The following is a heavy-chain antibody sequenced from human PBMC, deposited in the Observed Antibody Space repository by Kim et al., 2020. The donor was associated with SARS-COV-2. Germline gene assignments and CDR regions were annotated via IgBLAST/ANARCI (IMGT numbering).Heavy chain of an antibody. Sequence: GGSLRLSCAASGFTFSSYGMHWVRQAPGKGLEWVAVIWYDGSNKYYADSVKGRFTISRDNSKNTLYLQMNSLRAEDTAVYYCARDMPYYDFWSGYYNGMDVWGQGTTVTVSS. D-gene: IGHD3-3*01. CDR2: IWYDGSNK. V-gene: IGHV3-33*01. CDR3: ARDMPYYDFWSGYYNGMDV. J-gene: IGHJ6*02. CDR1: GFTFSSYG.